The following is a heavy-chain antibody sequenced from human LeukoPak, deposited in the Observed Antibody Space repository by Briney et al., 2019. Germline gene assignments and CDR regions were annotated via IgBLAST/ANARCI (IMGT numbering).Heavy chain of an antibody. CDR1: GYTFTSYG. D-gene: IGHD2-2*01. V-gene: IGHV1-18*01. Sequence: GASVKVSCKASGYTFTSYGISWVRQAPGQGLEWMGWISAYNGNTNYARKLQGRVTMTTDTSTSTAYMELRSLRSDDTAAYYCAREDRCSSTSCSYYFDYWGQGTLVTVSS. CDR2: ISAYNGNT. CDR3: AREDRCSSTSCSYYFDY. J-gene: IGHJ4*02.